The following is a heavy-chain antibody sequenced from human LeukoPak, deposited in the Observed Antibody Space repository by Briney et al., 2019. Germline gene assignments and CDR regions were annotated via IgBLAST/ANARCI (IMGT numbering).Heavy chain of an antibody. CDR3: AQRGGLDY. D-gene: IGHD3-16*01. Sequence: GGSLRLSCVASGFTFRSFAMHWVRQAPGKGLEWVAVISYDGSNEYYADSVKGRFSISRDNSKNTLYLQMNSLRVEDTAVYYCAQRGGLDYWGQGTLVAVSS. CDR2: ISYDGSNE. V-gene: IGHV3-30*04. J-gene: IGHJ4*02. CDR1: GFTFRSFA.